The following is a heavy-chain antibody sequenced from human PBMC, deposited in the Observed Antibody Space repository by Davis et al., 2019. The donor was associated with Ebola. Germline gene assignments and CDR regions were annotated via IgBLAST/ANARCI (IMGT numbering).Heavy chain of an antibody. CDR2: IYYSGST. V-gene: IGHV4-59*11. D-gene: IGHD3-3*01. Sequence: PSETLSLTCTVSGGSISSHYWSWIRQPPGKGLEWIGYIYYSGSTNYNPSLKSRVTISVDTSKNQFSLKLSSVTAADTAVYYCARGYSPTYYDFWSGYPTVYYFDYWGQGTLVTVSS. CDR3: ARGYSPTYYDFWSGYPTVYYFDY. CDR1: GGSISSHY. J-gene: IGHJ4*02.